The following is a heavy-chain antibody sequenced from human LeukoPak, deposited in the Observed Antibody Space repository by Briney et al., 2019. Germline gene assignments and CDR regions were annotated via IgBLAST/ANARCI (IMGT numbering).Heavy chain of an antibody. Sequence: GGSLRLSCAASGFTFGTYTMNWVRQAPGKGLEWVSSISISSTYRYYADSVKGRFTMSRDNAKNTLYLQMNSLRAEDTAVYYCAKDQGRRGYSRRGGFDYWGQGTLVTVSS. CDR1: GFTFGTYT. CDR2: ISISSTYR. V-gene: IGHV3-21*01. J-gene: IGHJ4*02. CDR3: AKDQGRRGYSRRGGFDY. D-gene: IGHD5-12*01.